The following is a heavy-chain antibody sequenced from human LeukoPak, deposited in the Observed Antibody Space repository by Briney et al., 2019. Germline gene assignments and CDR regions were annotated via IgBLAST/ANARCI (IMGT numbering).Heavy chain of an antibody. Sequence: GGSLRLSCAASGFTFSSYSMNWVRQAPGKGLEWVSSISSSSYIYYADSVKGRFTISRDNAKNSFYLQMNSLRAEDTAIYFCASVPPTGYYYMDVWGKGTTVTVS. D-gene: IGHD2-2*01. J-gene: IGHJ6*03. V-gene: IGHV3-21*01. CDR1: GFTFSSYS. CDR3: ASVPPTGYYYMDV. CDR2: ISSSSYI.